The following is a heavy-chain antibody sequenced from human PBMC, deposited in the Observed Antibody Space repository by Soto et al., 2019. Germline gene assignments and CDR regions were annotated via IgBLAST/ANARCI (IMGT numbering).Heavy chain of an antibody. J-gene: IGHJ4*02. D-gene: IGHD2-2*01. CDR1: GGSISSYY. Sequence: PDTLSLRCAVAGGSISSYYWSWIRQPPGKGLEWIGYIYYSGSTNYNPSLKSRVTISVDTSKNQFSLRLTSVTAADTAVYFCARATPAGSADFWGQGNLVTVSS. CDR3: ARATPAGSADF. CDR2: IYYSGST. V-gene: IGHV4-59*12.